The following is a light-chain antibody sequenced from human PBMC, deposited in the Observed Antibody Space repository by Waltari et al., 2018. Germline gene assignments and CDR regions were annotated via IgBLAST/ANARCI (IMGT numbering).Light chain of an antibody. CDR2: KAS. J-gene: IGKJ4*01. V-gene: IGKV1-12*01. CDR3: QQYNSAPPT. CDR1: QGISSW. Sequence: DIQKTQSPSSLSASVGDRVTITCRASQGISSWLAWYQQRPGKAPKLLIYKASSLQSGVPSRFSGSGSGTDFTLTISSLQPEDFVTYYCQQYNSAPPTFGGGTKVEIK.